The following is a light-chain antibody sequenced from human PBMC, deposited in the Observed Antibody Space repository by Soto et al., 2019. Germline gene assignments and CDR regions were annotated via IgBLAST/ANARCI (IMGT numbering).Light chain of an antibody. CDR2: AAS. J-gene: IGKJ4*01. Sequence: DIQLTQSPAFLSASVGDRVTITCRASQGISTHLAWYQQKPGKAPKLLIYAASNLQSGVPSSFSGSGSGTEFTLTISSLQAGDFAAYYCQQTNSYPRTFGGGTKVEIK. CDR1: QGISTH. V-gene: IGKV1-9*01. CDR3: QQTNSYPRT.